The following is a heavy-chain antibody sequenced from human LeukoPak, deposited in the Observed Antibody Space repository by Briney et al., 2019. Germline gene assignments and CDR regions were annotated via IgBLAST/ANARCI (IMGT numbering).Heavy chain of an antibody. Sequence: GGSLRLSCAASGFTFSSYAMSWVRQAPGKGLEWVAVISYDGSNKYYADSVKGRFTISRDNSKNTLYLQMNSLRAEDTAVYYCARTYYYDSSGYYPIQHWGQGTLVTVSS. V-gene: IGHV3-30-3*01. CDR1: GFTFSSYA. CDR2: ISYDGSNK. J-gene: IGHJ1*01. D-gene: IGHD3-22*01. CDR3: ARTYYYDSSGYYPIQH.